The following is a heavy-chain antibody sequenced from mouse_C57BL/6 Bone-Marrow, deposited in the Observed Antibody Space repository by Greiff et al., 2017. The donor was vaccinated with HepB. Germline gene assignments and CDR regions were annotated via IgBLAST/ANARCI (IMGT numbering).Heavy chain of an antibody. J-gene: IGHJ1*03. CDR2: IDPSDSYT. D-gene: IGHD1-1*01. CDR3: ARTILSYYGSSYWYFDV. Sequence: VQLQQPGAELVMPGASVKLSCKASGYTFTSYWMHWVKQRPGQGLEWIGEIDPSDSYTNYNQKFKGKSTLTVDKSSSTAYMQLSSLTSEDSAVYYCARTILSYYGSSYWYFDVWGTGTTVTVSS. CDR1: GYTFTSYW. V-gene: IGHV1-69*01.